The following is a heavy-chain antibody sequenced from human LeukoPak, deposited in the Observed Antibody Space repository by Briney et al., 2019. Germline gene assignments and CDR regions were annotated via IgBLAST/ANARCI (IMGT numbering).Heavy chain of an antibody. CDR1: GGSISSGRNY. Sequence: SETLSLTCTVSGGSISSGRNYWTWIRQPAGKGLEWIGRIYIFSGSTNYNPSLKSRVTISVDTSKNQFSLKLSSVTAADTAVYYCARARSRYYYGSGSYFDEYYYYYMDVWGKGTTVTISS. D-gene: IGHD3-10*01. J-gene: IGHJ6*03. CDR3: ARARSRYYYGSGSYFDEYYYYYMDV. CDR2: IYIFSGST. V-gene: IGHV4-61*02.